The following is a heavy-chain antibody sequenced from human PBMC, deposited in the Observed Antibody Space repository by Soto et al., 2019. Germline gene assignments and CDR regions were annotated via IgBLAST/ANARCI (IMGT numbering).Heavy chain of an antibody. D-gene: IGHD2-2*01. V-gene: IGHV4-30-4*01. CDR3: ARRARLVPPFEYGMDV. CDR2: IYYSGST. J-gene: IGHJ6*02. Sequence: QVQLQESGPGLVKPSQTLSLTCTVSGGSISSGDYYWSWIRQPPGKGLEWIGYIYYSGSTYYNPSLKSRVNISXXTXKXXFALKLSSVTAADTAVYYCARRARLVPPFEYGMDVWGQGTTVTVSS. CDR1: GGSISSGDYY.